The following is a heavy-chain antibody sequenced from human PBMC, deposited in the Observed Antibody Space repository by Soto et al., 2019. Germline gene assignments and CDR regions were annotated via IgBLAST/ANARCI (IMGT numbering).Heavy chain of an antibody. D-gene: IGHD5-12*01. CDR2: TNSDGSST. CDR1: GFTFSSYW. V-gene: IGHV3-74*01. J-gene: IGHJ6*02. CDR3: ARGGSSGYPFYYYGMDV. Sequence: PGGSLRLSCAASGFTFSSYWMHWVRQAPGKGLVWVSRTNSDGSSTSYADSVKGRFTISRGNAKNTLYLQMNSLRAEDTAVYYCARGGSSGYPFYYYGMDVWGQGTTVTVSS.